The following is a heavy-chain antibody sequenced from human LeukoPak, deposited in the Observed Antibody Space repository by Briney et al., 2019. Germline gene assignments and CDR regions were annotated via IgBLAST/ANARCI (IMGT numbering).Heavy chain of an antibody. Sequence: GGSLRLSCATSGFPFETNAMSWVRQAPGKGLKWVATIGNTETFYADSVTGRFTISRDNSKNTVNLQMNRLRVEDTAIYYCAKDWIQFNRVFDCFDSWGQGTLVTVSS. CDR1: GFPFETNA. V-gene: IGHV3-23*01. CDR3: AKDWIQFNRVFDCFDS. J-gene: IGHJ4*02. D-gene: IGHD5-18*01. CDR2: IGNTET.